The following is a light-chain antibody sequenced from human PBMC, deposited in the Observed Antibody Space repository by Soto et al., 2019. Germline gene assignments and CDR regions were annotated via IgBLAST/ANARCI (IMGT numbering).Light chain of an antibody. J-gene: IGLJ3*02. V-gene: IGLV1-44*01. Sequence: QSVLTQPPSASGTPGQRVTISWSGSSSNIGSNTVNWYQQLPGTAPKLLIYSDNQRPSGVPDRFSGSKSGTSASLAISGLQSEYEADYYCAAWDDSLPGPMMFGGGTKLTVL. CDR1: SSNIGSNT. CDR3: AAWDDSLPGPMM. CDR2: SDN.